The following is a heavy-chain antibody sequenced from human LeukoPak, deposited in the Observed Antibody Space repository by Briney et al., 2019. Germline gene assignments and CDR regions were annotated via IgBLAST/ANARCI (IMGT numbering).Heavy chain of an antibody. CDR1: GGSISSYY. J-gene: IGHJ4*02. Sequence: SETLSLTCTVSGGSISSYYWSWIRQPPGKGLEWIGYNYYSGSTNYNPSLKSRVTISVDTSKNQFSLKLSSVTAADTAVYYCARGRGDYVWGSYKTYFDYWGQGTLVTVSS. CDR3: ARGRGDYVWGSYKTYFDY. D-gene: IGHD3-16*01. CDR2: NYYSGST. V-gene: IGHV4-59*01.